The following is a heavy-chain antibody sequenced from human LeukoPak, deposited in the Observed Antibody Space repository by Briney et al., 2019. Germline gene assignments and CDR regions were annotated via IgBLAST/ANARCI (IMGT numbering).Heavy chain of an antibody. Sequence: GASVKVSCKVSGYTLTELSMHWVRQAPGKGLEWMGGFDPEDGETIYAQKFQGRVTMTEDTSTDTAYMELSSLRSEDTAVYYCATGAEFRGGNWFDPWGQGTLVTVSS. CDR2: FDPEDGET. V-gene: IGHV1-24*01. CDR1: GYTLTELS. J-gene: IGHJ5*02. D-gene: IGHD3-10*01. CDR3: ATGAEFRGGNWFDP.